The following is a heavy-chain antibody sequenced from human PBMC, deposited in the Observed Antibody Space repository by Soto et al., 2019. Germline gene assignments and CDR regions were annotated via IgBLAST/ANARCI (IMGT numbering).Heavy chain of an antibody. CDR3: ARAGPDYYDSIGYYTLGAFDI. V-gene: IGHV3-64*02. D-gene: IGHD3-22*01. CDR1: GFTFSSYA. J-gene: IGHJ3*02. CDR2: ISSNGGST. Sequence: PGGSLRLSCAASGFTFSSYAMHWVRQAPGKGLEYVSAISSNGGSTYYADSVKGRFTISRDNSKNTLYLQMGSLRAEDMAVYYCARAGPDYYDSIGYYTLGAFDIWGQGTMVTVSS.